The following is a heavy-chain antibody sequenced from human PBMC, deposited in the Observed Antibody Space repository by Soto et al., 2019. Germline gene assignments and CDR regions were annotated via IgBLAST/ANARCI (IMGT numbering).Heavy chain of an antibody. CDR3: ARVGGLAARTFDY. CDR2: IYYSGST. Sequence: QVLLQESGPGLVKPSETLSLTCTVSGGSISDFYWSWIRQPPGKGLEWIGYIYYSGSTNYNPSLKSRVTISVATSKNQFSLNLRSMSPADTAVYYCARVGGLAARTFDYWGPGTLVTVSS. V-gene: IGHV4-59*01. D-gene: IGHD6-6*01. CDR1: GGSISDFY. J-gene: IGHJ4*02.